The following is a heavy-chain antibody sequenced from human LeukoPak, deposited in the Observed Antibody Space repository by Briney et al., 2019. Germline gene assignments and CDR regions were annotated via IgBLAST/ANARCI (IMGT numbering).Heavy chain of an antibody. CDR2: IISDGSST. CDR1: GFTFSSYW. Sequence: GGSLRLSCAASGFTFSSYWMHWVRQAPGKGLVWVSRIISDGSSTIYADSVRGRFTISRDNAKNTLYLQMNSLRAEDTAVYYCARDYQSAFDIWGQGTVVAVSS. CDR3: ARDYQSAFDI. J-gene: IGHJ3*02. V-gene: IGHV3-74*01. D-gene: IGHD3-16*02.